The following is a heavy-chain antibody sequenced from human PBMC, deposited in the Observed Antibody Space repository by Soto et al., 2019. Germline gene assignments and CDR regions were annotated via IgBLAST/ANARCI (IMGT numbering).Heavy chain of an antibody. Sequence: SVKVSCKASGGTFSSYAISWVRQAPGQGLEWMGGIIPIFGTANYAQKFQGRVTITADESTSTAYMELSSLRSEDTAVYYCAREPPEIAVAGPYYYGMDVWGQGTTVTVSS. CDR2: IIPIFGTA. CDR3: AREPPEIAVAGPYYYGMDV. J-gene: IGHJ6*02. CDR1: GGTFSSYA. D-gene: IGHD6-19*01. V-gene: IGHV1-69*13.